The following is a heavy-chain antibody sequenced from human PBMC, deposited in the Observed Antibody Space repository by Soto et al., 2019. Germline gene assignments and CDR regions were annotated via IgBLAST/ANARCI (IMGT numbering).Heavy chain of an antibody. CDR1: GGSISSGDYY. CDR2: IYYSGSA. D-gene: IGHD6-13*01. Sequence: SETLSLTCIVSGGSISSGDYYWSWTRQHLGKGLEWIGYIYYSGSAYYNPSLKSRVTMSVDTSKNQFSLKLSSVTAADTAIYFCARDVSSKWHYFDYWGQGTQVTVSS. CDR3: ARDVSSKWHYFDY. J-gene: IGHJ4*02. V-gene: IGHV4-31*03.